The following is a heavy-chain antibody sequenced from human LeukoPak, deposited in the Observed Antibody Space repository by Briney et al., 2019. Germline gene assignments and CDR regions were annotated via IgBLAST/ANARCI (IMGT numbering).Heavy chain of an antibody. CDR2: IYYSGST. Sequence: SETLSLTCTVSGGSISSYHWSWIRHRPGKGLERMGYIYYSGSTNSNTSPKRRVNITVATSKNQFSLKPRSVTAADAAVYYCARPKYNSSSKWSFDLWGRGTLVTVSS. V-gene: IGHV4-59*01. J-gene: IGHJ2*01. CDR3: ARPKYNSSSKWSFDL. CDR1: GGSISSYH. D-gene: IGHD6-13*01.